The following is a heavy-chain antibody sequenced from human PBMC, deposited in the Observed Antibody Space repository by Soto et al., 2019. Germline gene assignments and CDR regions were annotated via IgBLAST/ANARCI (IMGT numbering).Heavy chain of an antibody. V-gene: IGHV4-61*03. D-gene: IGHD4-4*01. CDR2: VYYNGGT. CDR1: GGSVSSGSYY. CDR3: VREGTVAYSYGLDV. J-gene: IGHJ6*02. Sequence: QVQLQESGPGLVKPSETLSLTCTVSGGSVSSGSYYWTWIRQPPGKGLEWIGYVYYNGGTNYNPSVKSRVNVSVDTSKNPFALKLSSVNAAETAVYYCVREGTVAYSYGLDVWGQGTTVTVSS.